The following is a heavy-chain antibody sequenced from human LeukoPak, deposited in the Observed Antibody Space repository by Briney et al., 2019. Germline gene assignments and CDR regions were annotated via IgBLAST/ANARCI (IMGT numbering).Heavy chain of an antibody. Sequence: GGSLKLSCAASGFTFSGSAMHWVRQASGKGLEWLGRIRSKADSYTTAYAASVKGRFIVSRDDSKNTAYLQMNSLKTEDTAVYYCRAAADLNDYWGQGTLVTVPS. V-gene: IGHV3-73*01. J-gene: IGHJ4*02. CDR2: IRSKADSYTT. CDR3: RAAADLNDY. CDR1: GFTFSGSA. D-gene: IGHD6-13*01.